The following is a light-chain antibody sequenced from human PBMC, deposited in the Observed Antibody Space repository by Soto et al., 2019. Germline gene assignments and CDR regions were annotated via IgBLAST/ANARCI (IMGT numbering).Light chain of an antibody. CDR3: QQYISWPRT. Sequence: EIVVTQSPATLSVSPGETATLSCRASPSVSSDLAWYQQKPGQAPRLLIYVASTRATGIPARFTGSGSGTEFTHTISSLQSEAFAVYYWQQYISWPRTCGQGPKLEIK. V-gene: IGKV3-15*01. CDR1: PSVSSD. CDR2: VAS. J-gene: IGKJ2*01.